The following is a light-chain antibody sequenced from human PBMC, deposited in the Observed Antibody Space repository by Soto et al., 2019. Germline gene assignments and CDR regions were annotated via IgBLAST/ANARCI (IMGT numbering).Light chain of an antibody. CDR3: QQRRYWPVT. CDR1: QSVSSY. V-gene: IGKV3-11*01. J-gene: IGKJ1*01. Sequence: EIVFTQSPAILSMSPGERATLSCRASQSVSSYFAWYQQKPGQAPRLLIYDASNRATGVPARFSGSGSVTDFTLTIRSLEPADFAVYYCQQRRYWPVTFGQGTKVESK. CDR2: DAS.